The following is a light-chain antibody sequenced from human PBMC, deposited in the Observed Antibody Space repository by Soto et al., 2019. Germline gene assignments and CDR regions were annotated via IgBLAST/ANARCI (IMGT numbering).Light chain of an antibody. V-gene: IGLV1-40*01. CDR3: QSYDSSLSAYV. Sequence: SVLTQPPSVSRAPGQRGTITCTGSSSNIGAGYDVHWYQQLPGTAPKLLIYGNNNRPSGVPDRFSGSKSDTSASLAITELQAEDEADYYCQSYDSSLSAYVFGPGTKVTVL. CDR1: SSNIGAGYD. J-gene: IGLJ1*01. CDR2: GNN.